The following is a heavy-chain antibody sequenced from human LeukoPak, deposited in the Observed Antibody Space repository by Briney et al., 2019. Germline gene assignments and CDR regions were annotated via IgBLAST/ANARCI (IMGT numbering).Heavy chain of an antibody. J-gene: IGHJ4*02. D-gene: IGHD5-18*01. Sequence: GGSLRLSCAASGFTFSSYAMHWVRQAPGKGLEWVAVISYGGSNKYYADSVKGRFTISRDNSKNTLYLQMNSLRAEDTAVYYCARPVDTAMDYWGQGTLVTVSS. CDR1: GFTFSSYA. CDR2: ISYGGSNK. V-gene: IGHV3-30-3*01. CDR3: ARPVDTAMDY.